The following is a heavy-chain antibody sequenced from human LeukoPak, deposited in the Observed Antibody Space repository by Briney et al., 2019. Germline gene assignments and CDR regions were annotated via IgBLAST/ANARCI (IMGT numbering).Heavy chain of an antibody. D-gene: IGHD3-10*01. Sequence: GGSLRLSCAASGFTFDDYAMHWVRQAPGKGLEWVSGISWNSGSIGYADSVKGRFTISRDNAKNSLYLQMNSLRAEDTALYYCAKDIRPTMVRGVIIKGFDYWGQGTLVTVSS. CDR3: AKDIRPTMVRGVIIKGFDY. J-gene: IGHJ4*02. CDR2: ISWNSGSI. V-gene: IGHV3-9*01. CDR1: GFTFDDYA.